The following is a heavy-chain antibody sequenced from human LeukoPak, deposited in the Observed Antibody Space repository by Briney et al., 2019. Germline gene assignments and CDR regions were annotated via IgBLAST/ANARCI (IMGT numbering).Heavy chain of an antibody. V-gene: IGHV3-21*04. J-gene: IGHJ4*02. Sequence: GGSLRLSYAASGFTFSSYSMNWVRQAPGKGLEWVSSISSSSSYIYYADSVKGRFTISRDNAKNSLYLQMNSLRAEDTAVYFCARGFLGGTDQYFDSWGQGTLVTVSS. CDR1: GFTFSSYS. CDR3: ARGFLGGTDQYFDS. D-gene: IGHD6-19*01. CDR2: ISSSSSYI.